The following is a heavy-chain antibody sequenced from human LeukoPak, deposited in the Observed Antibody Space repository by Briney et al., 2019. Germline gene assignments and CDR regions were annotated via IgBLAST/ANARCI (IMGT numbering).Heavy chain of an antibody. D-gene: IGHD5-24*01. CDR3: AGGWLPDKNDF. CDR1: GGSISSYY. CDR2: FHHSGST. Sequence: PSETLSLTCTVSGGSISSYYWTWIRQSPGKGLEWIGFFHHSGSTYYNPSFKSRDTISADPSNNHFSLKLTSVTAADPALLYYAGGWLPDKNDFWGQGTLVTVSA. J-gene: IGHJ4*02. V-gene: IGHV4-59*01.